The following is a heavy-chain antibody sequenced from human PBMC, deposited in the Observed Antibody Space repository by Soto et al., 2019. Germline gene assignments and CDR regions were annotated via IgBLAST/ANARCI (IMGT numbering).Heavy chain of an antibody. CDR2: IYYSGST. V-gene: IGHV4-39*01. Sequence: SETLSLTCTVSGGSISSSSYYWGWIRQPPGKGLEWIGSIYYSGSTYYNPSLKSRVTISVDTSKNQFSLKLSSVTAADTAVYYGARGRLVAAVNFDYWGLGTLVTVSS. J-gene: IGHJ4*02. CDR1: GGSISSSSYY. D-gene: IGHD6-13*01. CDR3: ARGRLVAAVNFDY.